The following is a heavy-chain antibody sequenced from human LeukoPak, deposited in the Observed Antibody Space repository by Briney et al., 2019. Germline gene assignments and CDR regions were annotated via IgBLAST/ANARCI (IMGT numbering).Heavy chain of an antibody. J-gene: IGHJ4*02. Sequence: ASVKVSCKASGYTFTGYYMHWVRQAPGQGLEWMGRINPNSGGTNYAQKFQGRVTMTRDTSISTAYMELNRLRSDDTAVYYCARSVRGDYVWGSYRQGFDYWGQGTLVTVSS. CDR3: ARSVRGDYVWGSYRQGFDY. V-gene: IGHV1-2*06. CDR1: GYTFTGYY. D-gene: IGHD3-16*02. CDR2: INPNSGGT.